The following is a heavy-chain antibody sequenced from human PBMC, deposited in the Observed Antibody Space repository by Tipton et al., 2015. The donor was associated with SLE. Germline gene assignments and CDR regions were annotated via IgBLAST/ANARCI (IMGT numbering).Heavy chain of an antibody. Sequence: TLSLTCTVSGGSISSGIYSWVWIRQPPGKGLEWIGNIYSSGSAYYNPSLKSRVTISLHTSKNQFSLKLSSVTAADTAVYYCASLNVVATIANFWGQGTLVTVPS. CDR2: IYSSGSA. V-gene: IGHV4-39*07. CDR3: ASLNVVATIANF. D-gene: IGHD5-12*01. CDR1: GGSISSGIYS. J-gene: IGHJ4*02.